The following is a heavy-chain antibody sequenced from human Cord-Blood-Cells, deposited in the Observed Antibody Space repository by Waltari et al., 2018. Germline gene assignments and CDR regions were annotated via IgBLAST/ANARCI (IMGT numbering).Heavy chain of an antibody. CDR2: IYCNDDE. J-gene: IGHJ3*02. D-gene: IGHD3-10*01. CDR1: GFSLSTSGVG. Sequence: QITLKESGPTLVKPTQTLTLTCTFSGFSLSTSGVGVGWIRQHPGHALEWLASIYCNDDERYSPSLKSRLTSTKDTAKNQVFRTMTNMDPVETATYYCAHSCSRGSLGAFDIWGQGTMVTVSS. V-gene: IGHV2-5*01. CDR3: AHSCSRGSLGAFDI.